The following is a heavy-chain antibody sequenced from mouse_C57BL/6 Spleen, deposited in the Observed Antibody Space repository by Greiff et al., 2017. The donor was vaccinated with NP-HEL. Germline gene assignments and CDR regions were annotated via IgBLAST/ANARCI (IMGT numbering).Heavy chain of an antibody. J-gene: IGHJ1*03. CDR1: GYSFTGYF. D-gene: IGHD1-1*01. CDR3: ASGGSSFWYFDV. Sequence: VQLQQSGPELVKPGDSVKISCKASGYSFTGYFMNWVMQSHGKSLEWIGRINPYNGDTFYNQKFKGKATLTVDKSSSTAHMELRSLTSEDSAVYYCASGGSSFWYFDVWGTGTTVTVSS. V-gene: IGHV1-20*01. CDR2: INPYNGDT.